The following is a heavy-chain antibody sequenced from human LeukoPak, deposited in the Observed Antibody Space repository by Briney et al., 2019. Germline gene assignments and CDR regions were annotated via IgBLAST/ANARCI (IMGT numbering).Heavy chain of an antibody. CDR1: GFTFNDYP. V-gene: IGHV3-30*04. CDR2: IGYDGRFK. J-gene: IGHJ4*02. CDR3: ARDPKTASPDYFDY. Sequence: PGTSLRLSCATSGFTFNDYPMHWVRQAPGKGLEWVAVIGYDGRFKFHADSVKGRFTISRDDSKNTLYLQMNSLRPEDTALYYCARDPKTASPDYFDYWGQGTLVTVST.